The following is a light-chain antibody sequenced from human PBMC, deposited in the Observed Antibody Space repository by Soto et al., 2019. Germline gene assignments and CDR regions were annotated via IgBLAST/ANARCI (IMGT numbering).Light chain of an antibody. V-gene: IGKV3-20*01. J-gene: IGKJ5*01. CDR3: QQYAGPPTT. CDR1: QTVSNNY. Sequence: EIVLTQSPGTLSLSPCDRATLSCSASQTVSNNYLAWCQQKPGQAPRVIMYGASRRATGIPDRFSGGGSGTDFTLTISRLEPEDFAVYFCQQYAGPPTTFGQGTRLEIK. CDR2: GAS.